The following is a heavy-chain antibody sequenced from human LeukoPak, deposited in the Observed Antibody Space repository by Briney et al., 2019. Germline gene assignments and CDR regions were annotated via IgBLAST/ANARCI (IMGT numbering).Heavy chain of an antibody. V-gene: IGHV1-18*01. D-gene: IGHD5-12*01. Sequence: ASVKVSCKASGYTFTSYGISWVRQAPGQGLEWMGWISAYNGNTNYAQKLQGRVTMTTDTSTSTAHMELRSLRSDDTAVYYCARDIRHIVATITHPPFDYWGQGTLVTVSS. CDR1: GYTFTSYG. J-gene: IGHJ4*02. CDR3: ARDIRHIVATITHPPFDY. CDR2: ISAYNGNT.